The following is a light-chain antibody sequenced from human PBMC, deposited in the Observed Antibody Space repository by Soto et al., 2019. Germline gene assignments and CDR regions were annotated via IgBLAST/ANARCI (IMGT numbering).Light chain of an antibody. V-gene: IGKV3-15*01. Sequence: EIVMTQSPATLSVSPGERATLSCRASQSVNSNLAWYQQKPGQAPRLLIFSASSRATGIPARFSGTGSGTEFTLTINSLQSEDFALYYCQQYDNWPRTFGQGTKVDIK. CDR1: QSVNSN. CDR2: SAS. CDR3: QQYDNWPRT. J-gene: IGKJ1*01.